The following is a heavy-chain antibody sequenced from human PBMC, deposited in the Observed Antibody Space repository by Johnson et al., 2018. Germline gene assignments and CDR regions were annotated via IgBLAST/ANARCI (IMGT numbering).Heavy chain of an antibody. CDR1: GGSISSYY. CDR3: ARGGWATVTTFPYYYYMDV. J-gene: IGHJ6*03. V-gene: IGHV4-59*01. D-gene: IGHD4-11*01. Sequence: QVQLQESGPGLVKXSETLSLXCTVSGGSISSYYWSWIRQPPGKGLEWIGYIYYSGSTNYNPSLKSRVTISVDTSKNQFSLKLSSVTAADTALYYCARGGWATVTTFPYYYYMDVWGKGTTVTVSS. CDR2: IYYSGST.